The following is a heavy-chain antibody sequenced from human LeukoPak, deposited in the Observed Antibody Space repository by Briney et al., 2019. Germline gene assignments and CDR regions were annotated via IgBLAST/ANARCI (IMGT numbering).Heavy chain of an antibody. Sequence: PSETLSLTRAVYGGSFSGYYWSWIRQSPGKGLEWIGEINRPGITKYNPSLESRVTISLDTSKNQFSLRLTSATAADTAMYYCARSEDCGSSSCYWFGPWGQGTLVTVSS. D-gene: IGHD2-2*01. CDR2: INRPGIT. J-gene: IGHJ5*02. CDR3: ARSEDCGSSSCYWFGP. CDR1: GGSFSGYY. V-gene: IGHV4-34*01.